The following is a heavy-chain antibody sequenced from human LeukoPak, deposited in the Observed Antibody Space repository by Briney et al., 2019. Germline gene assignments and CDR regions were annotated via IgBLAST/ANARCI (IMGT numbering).Heavy chain of an antibody. Sequence: ASVKVSCKASGGTFSSYAISWVRQAPGQGLEWMGGIIPIFGTANYAQKFQGRVTITTDESTSTAYMELSSLRSEDTAVYYCTRDLVGYDGFDIWGQGTMVTVSS. CDR2: IIPIFGTA. V-gene: IGHV1-69*05. D-gene: IGHD3-9*01. J-gene: IGHJ3*02. CDR3: TRDLVGYDGFDI. CDR1: GGTFSSYA.